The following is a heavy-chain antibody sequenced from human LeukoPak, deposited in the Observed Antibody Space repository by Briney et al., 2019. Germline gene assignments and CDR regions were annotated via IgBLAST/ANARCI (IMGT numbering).Heavy chain of an antibody. CDR2: INHSGST. V-gene: IGHV4-34*01. Sequence: SESLSLTCAVYGGSFSGYYWSWIRQPPGKGLEWVGEINHSGSTNYNPSLKSRVTISVDTSKNQFSLKLSSVTDADTAVYYCARGLYCSGGSCYSALYYYYYYGMDVWGQGTTVTVSS. D-gene: IGHD2-15*01. J-gene: IGHJ6*02. CDR3: ARGLYCSGGSCYSALYYYYYYGMDV. CDR1: GGSFSGYY.